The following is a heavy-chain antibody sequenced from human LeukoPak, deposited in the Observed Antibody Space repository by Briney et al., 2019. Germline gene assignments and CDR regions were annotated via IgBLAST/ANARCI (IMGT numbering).Heavy chain of an antibody. Sequence: SETLSLTCAVYGGSFSGYYWSWIRQPPGKGLEWIGEINHSGSTNYNPSLKSRVTISVDTSKNQFSLKLSSVTAADTAVYYCARGPNCTNGVCYRFYYYYYYGMDVWGQGTTVTVSS. D-gene: IGHD2-8*01. CDR3: ARGPNCTNGVCYRFYYYYYYGMDV. V-gene: IGHV4-34*01. CDR2: INHSGST. CDR1: GGSFSGYY. J-gene: IGHJ6*02.